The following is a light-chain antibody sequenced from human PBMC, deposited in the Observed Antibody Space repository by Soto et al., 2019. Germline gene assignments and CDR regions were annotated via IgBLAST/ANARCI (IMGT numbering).Light chain of an antibody. J-gene: IGKJ1*01. V-gene: IGKV1D-12*01. CDR1: QAISTW. CDR3: QQANSFPRT. CDR2: AAS. Sequence: DIQMTQSPSSVSASVGDRVTITCRASQAISTWLAWYQQKPGKAPRLLIYAASNLQTGVPSRFSGSGSGTDFTLTISSLQPEDFATYYCQQANSFPRTFGQGTKVEIK.